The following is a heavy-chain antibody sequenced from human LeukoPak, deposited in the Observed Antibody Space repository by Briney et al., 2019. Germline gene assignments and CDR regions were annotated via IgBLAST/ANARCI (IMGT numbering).Heavy chain of an antibody. CDR1: GFTFSSYG. V-gene: IGHV3-30*03. J-gene: IGHJ6*02. CDR3: ARSRIMVGITHYYGMDG. Sequence: PGGSLRLSCAAPGFTFSSYGMHCVRKVPGKGLEWVEIISNDGSEKFHADSVKGRFTITRDTSQNTLYLQMNSLRAEDTAVYYCARSRIMVGITHYYGMDGWGQGTTVIVSS. CDR2: ISNDGSEK. D-gene: IGHD2-8*01.